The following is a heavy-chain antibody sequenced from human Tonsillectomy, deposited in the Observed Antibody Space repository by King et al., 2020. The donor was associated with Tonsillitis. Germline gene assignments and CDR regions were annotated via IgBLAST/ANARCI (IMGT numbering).Heavy chain of an antibody. CDR1: GDSISSGGYS. V-gene: IGHV4-30-4*07. D-gene: IGHD3-22*01. CDR2: IYDSGST. Sequence: QLQESGPGLVKPSQTLSLTCAVSGDSISSGGYSWSWIRQPPGKRLEWIGSIYDSGSTYYNPSLKSRVTISVDTSKNQFSLKLSSVTAADTAVYYCARFYDSSGLALGGFDYWGQGTLVTVSS. J-gene: IGHJ4*02. CDR3: ARFYDSSGLALGGFDY.